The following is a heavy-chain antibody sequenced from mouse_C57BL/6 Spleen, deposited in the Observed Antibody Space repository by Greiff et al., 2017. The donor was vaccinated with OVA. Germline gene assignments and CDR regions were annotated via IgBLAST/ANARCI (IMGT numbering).Heavy chain of an antibody. Sequence: VQLQQSGAELVMPGASVKLSCKASGYTFTSYWMHWVKQRPGQGLEWIGEIDPSDSYTNYNQKFKGKSTLTVDKSSSTAYMQLSSLTSEDSAVYYCARKGNYWYYFDYWGQGTTLTVSS. CDR1: GYTFTSYW. V-gene: IGHV1-69*01. CDR3: ARKGNYWYYFDY. D-gene: IGHD2-1*01. J-gene: IGHJ2*01. CDR2: IDPSDSYT.